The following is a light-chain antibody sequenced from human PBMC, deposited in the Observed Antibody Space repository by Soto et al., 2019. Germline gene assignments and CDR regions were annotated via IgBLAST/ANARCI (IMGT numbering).Light chain of an antibody. CDR3: LQYHNLWA. CDR1: QSVSNSH. Sequence: DIVLTQSPGTLSLSPGERATLSCRASQSVSNSHLAWYQHRPGQAPRLLIYRASTRAPGVPARFSGSGSGTEFTLTISSLQPEDFTVYSCLQYHNLWAFGQGTKVDIK. J-gene: IGKJ1*01. V-gene: IGKV3-15*01. CDR2: RAS.